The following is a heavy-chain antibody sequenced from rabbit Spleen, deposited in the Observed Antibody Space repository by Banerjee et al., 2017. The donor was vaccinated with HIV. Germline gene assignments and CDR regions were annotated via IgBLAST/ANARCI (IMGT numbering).Heavy chain of an antibody. CDR1: GFSFSNKA. Sequence: QEQLVESGGGLVRPEGSLKLSCTASGFSFSNKAVMCWVRQAPGKGLQWIACIYNGDGSTYFASWVNGRFTISRSTSLSTVTLQMTSLTAADPAAYFCARLFAYAGYAGFVYATLDFFNLWGQGTLVTVS. CDR2: IYNGDGST. CDR3: ARLFAYAGYAGFVYATLDFFNL. D-gene: IGHD6-1*01. J-gene: IGHJ4*01. V-gene: IGHV1S47*01.